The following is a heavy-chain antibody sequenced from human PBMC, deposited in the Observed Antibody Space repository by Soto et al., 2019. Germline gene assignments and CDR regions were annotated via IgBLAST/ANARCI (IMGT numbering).Heavy chain of an antibody. CDR3: AHLLGGCPTPSCSPLRLAS. J-gene: IGHJ4*02. V-gene: IGHV2-5*01. CDR2: IYWNGNE. Sequence: QITLKESGPTLVKPTQTLTLTCTFSGFSLSTNGVGVGWIRQPPGKALEWLALIYWNGNERYSPSPKSRLTITKDTSKSQVVLTVTKMDPVDKATYYCAHLLGGCPTPSCSPLRLASGGQGTLVTVSS. CDR1: GFSLSTNGVG. D-gene: IGHD2-2*01.